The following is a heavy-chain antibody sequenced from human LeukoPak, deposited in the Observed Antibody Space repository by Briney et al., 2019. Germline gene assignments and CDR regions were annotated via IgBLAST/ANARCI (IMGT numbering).Heavy chain of an antibody. CDR3: ARQVGMIVVAYDAFDI. CDR1: GYSFTSYW. J-gene: IGHJ3*02. CDR2: IYPGDSDT. Sequence: GESLKISCKGSGYSFTSYWIGWVRQMPGKGLEWMGIIYPGDSDTRYSPPFQGQVTISADKSISTAYLQWSSLKASDTAMYYCARQVGMIVVAYDAFDIWGQGTMVTVSS. D-gene: IGHD3-22*01. V-gene: IGHV5-51*01.